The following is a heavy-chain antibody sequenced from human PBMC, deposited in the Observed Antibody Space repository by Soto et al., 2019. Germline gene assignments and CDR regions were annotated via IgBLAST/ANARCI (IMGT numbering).Heavy chain of an antibody. CDR3: ARVRGEVITFDY. D-gene: IGHD3-22*01. V-gene: IGHV4-59*01. CDR2: IYYSGST. CDR1: GGSISSYY. Sequence: SETLSLTCTVSGGSISSYYWSWIRQPPGKGLEWIGYIYYSGSTNYNPSLKSRVTISVDTSKNQFSLKLSSVTAADTAVYYCARVRGEVITFDYWGQGTLVTVSS. J-gene: IGHJ4*02.